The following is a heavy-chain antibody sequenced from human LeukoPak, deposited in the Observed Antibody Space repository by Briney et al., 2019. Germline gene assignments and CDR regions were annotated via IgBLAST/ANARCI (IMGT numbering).Heavy chain of an antibody. CDR3: AGDIAAAGFNWFDP. CDR1: GFTFDDYG. Sequence: PGGSLRLACAASGFTFDDYGMSWIRQAPGKGLEWVSGINWNGCSTGYADSVKGRFTISRDNAKNSLYLQMNSLRAEDTALYYCAGDIAAAGFNWFDPWGQGTLVTVSS. CDR2: INWNGCST. J-gene: IGHJ5*02. V-gene: IGHV3-20*04. D-gene: IGHD6-13*01.